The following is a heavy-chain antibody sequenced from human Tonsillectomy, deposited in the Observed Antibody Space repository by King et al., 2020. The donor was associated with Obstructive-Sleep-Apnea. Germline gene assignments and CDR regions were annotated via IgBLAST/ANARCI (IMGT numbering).Heavy chain of an antibody. CDR2: IIPSSSYI. CDR1: GFTFSDYY. J-gene: IGHJ4*02. V-gene: IGHV3-11*05. CDR3: ARDGIAAAGTSPY. Sequence: VQLVESGGGLVKPGGSLRLSCAASGFTFSDYYMTWIRQAPGEGLEWVSYIIPSSSYISYADSVKGRFTIPRDNAKNSLYLQMNSLRDDDTGVYYCARDGIAAAGTSPYWGQGTLVTVSS. D-gene: IGHD6-13*01.